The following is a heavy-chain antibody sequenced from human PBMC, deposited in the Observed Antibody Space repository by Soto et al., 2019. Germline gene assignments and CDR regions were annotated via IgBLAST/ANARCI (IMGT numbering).Heavy chain of an antibody. D-gene: IGHD6-19*01. Sequence: PSETLSLTCSGSGADINTYSWTWIRQPAGKGLEWIGRIYTSASINYNPSLKGRVTLSVDTSTNQVSLRLASVTAADTAIYYCARDREAGYNFYYGMDVWGQGTTVTVSS. CDR1: GADINTYS. V-gene: IGHV4-4*07. J-gene: IGHJ6*02. CDR2: IYTSASI. CDR3: ARDREAGYNFYYGMDV.